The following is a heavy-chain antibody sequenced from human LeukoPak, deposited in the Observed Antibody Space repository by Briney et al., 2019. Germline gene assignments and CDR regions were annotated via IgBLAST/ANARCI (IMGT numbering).Heavy chain of an antibody. V-gene: IGHV5-51*01. CDR2: IYPGESDT. J-gene: IGHJ4*02. D-gene: IGHD4-23*01. CDR3: ARRRGNAGDY. Sequence: GESLKISCKGSGYSFTTYWIGWVRQVPRKGLEWVGIIYPGESDTRYSPSFQGQDTISADKSISTAYLQWSSLKASDTAMYYCARRRGNAGDYWGQGTLVTVSS. CDR1: GYSFTTYW.